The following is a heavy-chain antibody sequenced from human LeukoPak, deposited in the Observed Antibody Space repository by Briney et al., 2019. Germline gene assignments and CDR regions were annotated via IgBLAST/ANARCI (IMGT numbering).Heavy chain of an antibody. CDR3: ARLGLVPAASFEGPGWFDP. CDR1: GFTFSTYS. V-gene: IGHV3-48*01. J-gene: IGHJ5*02. Sequence: GGSLRLSCAASGFTFSTYSMNWVRQAPGKGLEWVSYISSSSSTIYYADSVKGRFTISRDNAKNSLYLQMNSLRAEDTAVYYCARLGLVPAASFEGPGWFDPWGQGTLVTVSS. CDR2: ISSSSSTI. D-gene: IGHD2-2*01.